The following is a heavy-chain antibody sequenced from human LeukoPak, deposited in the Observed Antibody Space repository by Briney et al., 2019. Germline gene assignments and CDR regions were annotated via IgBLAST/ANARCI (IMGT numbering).Heavy chain of an antibody. D-gene: IGHD3-22*01. CDR3: ARFGAPYYYDSSGYNVYFDY. V-gene: IGHV1-69*13. CDR2: IIPIFGTA. CDR1: GGTFSSYA. J-gene: IGHJ4*02. Sequence: SVKVSCKASGGTFSSYAISWVRQAPGQGLEWMGGIIPIFGTANYAQKFQGRVTITADESTSTAYMELSSLRSEDTAVYYCARFGAPYYYDSSGYNVYFDYWGQGTLVTVSS.